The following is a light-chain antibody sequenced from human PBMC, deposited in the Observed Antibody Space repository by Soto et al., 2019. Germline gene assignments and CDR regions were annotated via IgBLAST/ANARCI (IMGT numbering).Light chain of an antibody. CDR3: TSYTRSTPFYV. CDR1: RTDVADGYDY. CDR2: DVS. V-gene: IGLV2-14*03. Sequence: QSALTQPASVSGSPVQSIAISCTGVRTDVADGYDYVSWYQQHPGQAPQLIIYDVSNRPSGVSDRFSGSKSGNTASLTISGLQAEDEAEYYCTSYTRSTPFYVFGTGTKVTVL. J-gene: IGLJ1*01.